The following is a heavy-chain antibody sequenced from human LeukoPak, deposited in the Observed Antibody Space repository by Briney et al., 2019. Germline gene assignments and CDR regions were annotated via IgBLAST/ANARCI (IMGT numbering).Heavy chain of an antibody. D-gene: IGHD1-14*01. CDR3: TRDRSRSEDD. CDR1: GFTFSGHW. Sequence: GGSLRLSCAASGFTFSGHWMSWVRQAPGKGLEWVADINQGGSDKYYVDSVKGRFTISRDNANNLLYLQMNSLRGEDTAVYYCTRDRSRSEDDWGQGTLVTVSS. CDR2: INQGGSDK. J-gene: IGHJ1*01. V-gene: IGHV3-7*01.